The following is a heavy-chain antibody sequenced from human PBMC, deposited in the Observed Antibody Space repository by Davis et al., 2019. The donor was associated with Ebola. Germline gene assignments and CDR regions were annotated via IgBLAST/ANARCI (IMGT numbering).Heavy chain of an antibody. Sequence: PGGSLRLSCAASGFTVSSNYMSWVRQAPGKGLEWVSVIYSGGSTYYADSVKGRFTISRDNSKNTLYLQMNSLRAEDTAVYYCARVVNLDSSWIAFDIWGQGTMVTVSS. CDR1: GFTVSSNY. V-gene: IGHV3-53*01. CDR2: IYSGGST. J-gene: IGHJ3*02. CDR3: ARVVNLDSSWIAFDI. D-gene: IGHD3-22*01.